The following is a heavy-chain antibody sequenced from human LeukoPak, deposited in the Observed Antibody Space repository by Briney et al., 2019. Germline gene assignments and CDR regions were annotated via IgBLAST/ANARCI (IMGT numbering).Heavy chain of an antibody. CDR2: IWSDGRNR. CDR3: AKEGGPFDAFDI. V-gene: IGHV3-33*06. Sequence: GGSLRLSCATSGFTFSSYGMHWVRQAPGKGLEWVAVIWSDGRNRFYVDAVKGRLTFSRDNSKNTLSLQMNSLRAEDTAVYYCAKEGGPFDAFDIWGQGTMVTVSS. J-gene: IGHJ3*02. CDR1: GFTFSSYG.